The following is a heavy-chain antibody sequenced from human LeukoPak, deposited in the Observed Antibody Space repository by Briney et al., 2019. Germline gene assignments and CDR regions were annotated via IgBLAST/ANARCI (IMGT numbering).Heavy chain of an antibody. CDR2: VNGDGSST. CDR3: ARDLYSSSSGIDY. D-gene: IGHD6-6*01. J-gene: IGHJ4*02. Sequence: GGSLRLSCAASGFTFSTYWMHWVRQAPGKGLVWVSRVNGDGSSTNYADSVKGRFTISRDNAKNTLYLQMNSLRVEDTAVYYCARDLYSSSSGIDYWGQGTLVTVSS. CDR1: GFTFSTYW. V-gene: IGHV3-74*01.